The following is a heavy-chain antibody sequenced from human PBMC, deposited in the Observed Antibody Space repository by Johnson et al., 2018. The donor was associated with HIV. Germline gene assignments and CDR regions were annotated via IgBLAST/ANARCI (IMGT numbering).Heavy chain of an antibody. V-gene: IGHV3-30*02. CDR3: AKDVGNYWPDAFAI. CDR1: GFTFSSYG. CDR2: IRYDGNNK. Sequence: QGQLVESGGGLVQPGRSLRLSCAASGFTFSSYGMHWVRQAPGKGLEWVTFIRYDGNNKYYADSMRGRLTISRDNSKNTVYLQMNSLRTEDTAVYYCAKDVGNYWPDAFAIWGKGTLVTVSS. J-gene: IGHJ3*02. D-gene: IGHD3-22*01.